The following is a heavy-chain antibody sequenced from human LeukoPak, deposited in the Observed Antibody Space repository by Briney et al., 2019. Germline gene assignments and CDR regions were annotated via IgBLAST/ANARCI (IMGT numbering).Heavy chain of an antibody. CDR3: TRGPVGGFDA. J-gene: IGHJ5*02. V-gene: IGHV3-53*01. CDR1: GFTVSSNY. CDR2: IYSGGST. D-gene: IGHD1-26*01. Sequence: PGGSLRLSCAASGFTVSSNYMSWVRQAPGKGLERVSVIYSGGSTYYADSVKGRFTISRDNSKNTLYLQMNSLRADDTAVYYCTRGPVGGFDAWGQGTLVTVSS.